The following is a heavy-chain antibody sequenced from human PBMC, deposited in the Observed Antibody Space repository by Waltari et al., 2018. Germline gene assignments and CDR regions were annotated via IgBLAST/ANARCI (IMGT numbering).Heavy chain of an antibody. Sequence: QVQLQESGPGLVKPSQTLSLTCTVSGGSISSGGYYWSWIRQHPGKGLEWIGYIYYSGSTYYNPSLKSRVTISVDTSKNQFSLKLSSVTAADTAVYYCARVRTGFPQIAAADPYYFDYWGQGTLVTVSS. V-gene: IGHV4-31*03. CDR2: IYYSGST. CDR3: ARVRTGFPQIAAADPYYFDY. CDR1: GGSISSGGYY. J-gene: IGHJ4*02. D-gene: IGHD6-13*01.